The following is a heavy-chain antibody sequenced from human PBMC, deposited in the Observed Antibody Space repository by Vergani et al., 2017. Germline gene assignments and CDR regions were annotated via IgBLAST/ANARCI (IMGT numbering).Heavy chain of an antibody. CDR1: GYTLTELS. Sequence: QVQLVQSGAEVKKPGASVKVSCKVSGYTLTELSMHWVRQAPGKGLEWMGGFDPEDGETIYAQKFQGRVTMTEDTSTDTAYMELSSLRAEDTAVYYCARDAEYYDFWSGSRPPHYYMDVWGKGTTVTVSS. CDR3: ARDAEYYDFWSGSRPPHYYMDV. J-gene: IGHJ6*03. D-gene: IGHD3-3*01. V-gene: IGHV1-24*01. CDR2: FDPEDGET.